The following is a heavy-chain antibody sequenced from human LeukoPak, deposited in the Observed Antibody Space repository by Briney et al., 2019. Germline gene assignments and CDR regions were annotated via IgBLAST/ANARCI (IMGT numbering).Heavy chain of an antibody. V-gene: IGHV1-2*02. CDR3: ARDLKMATIPGY. J-gene: IGHJ4*02. Sequence: GSVKVSCKASGYTFTGYYMHWVRQAPGQGLEWVGWINPNIGSTNYAQKFQGRVTMTRDTSISTAYMELSKLTSDDTAVYYCARDLKMATIPGYWGQGTLVTVSS. CDR2: INPNIGST. D-gene: IGHD5-24*01. CDR1: GYTFTGYY.